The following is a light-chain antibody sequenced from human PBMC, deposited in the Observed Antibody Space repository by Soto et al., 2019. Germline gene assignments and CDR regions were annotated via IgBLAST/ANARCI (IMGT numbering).Light chain of an antibody. CDR2: LNSDGSH. J-gene: IGLJ2*01. CDR1: SGHSSYA. CDR3: QTWGTGIQV. V-gene: IGLV4-69*01. Sequence: QLVLTQSPSASASLGASVKLTCTLSSGHSSYAIAWHQQQPETGPRYLMKLNSDGSHSKGDGIPDRFSGSSSGAERYLTISSLHSEDEADYYCQTWGTGIQVFGGGTKLTVL.